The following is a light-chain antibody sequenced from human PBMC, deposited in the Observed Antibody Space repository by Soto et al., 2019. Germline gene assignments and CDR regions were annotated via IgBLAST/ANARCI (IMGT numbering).Light chain of an antibody. CDR1: SSNILGNS. Sequence: QSVMTQPPSVSAAPGQRVTISCSGSSSNILGNSVSWYQQLPGTAPKLLIYDDDNRPSGIPDRFSGSKSGTSATLGITGFQTGDEADYYCGSWDSSLSAYVFGTGTKLTVL. J-gene: IGLJ1*01. CDR2: DDD. V-gene: IGLV1-51*01. CDR3: GSWDSSLSAYV.